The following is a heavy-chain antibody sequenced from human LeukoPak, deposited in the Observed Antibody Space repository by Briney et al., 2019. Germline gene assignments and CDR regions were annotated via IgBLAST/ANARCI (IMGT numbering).Heavy chain of an antibody. CDR3: ARSPSGYRFDS. V-gene: IGHV1-69*13. D-gene: IGHD3-22*01. Sequence: ASVMVSCKASGGTFSSYAISWVRQAPGQGLEWMGGIIPIFGTANYAQKFQGRVTITADESTSTAYMELSSLRSEDTAVYYCARSPSGYRFDSWGQGTLVTVSS. CDR1: GGTFSSYA. J-gene: IGHJ4*02. CDR2: IIPIFGTA.